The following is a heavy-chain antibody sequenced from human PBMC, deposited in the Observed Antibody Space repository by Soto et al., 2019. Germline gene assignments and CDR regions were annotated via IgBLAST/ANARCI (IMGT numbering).Heavy chain of an antibody. V-gene: IGHV4-31*03. J-gene: IGHJ5*02. Sequence: PSETLSLTCTVSGDSFSGGASFWSWIRQPPGKGLEWIANVYYSGSSYYNPSLKSRLTISVDTTKNQFSLQLKSMTAADTAVYYCAKLSCTSSTCYFPGWFDPWGQGALVTVSS. D-gene: IGHD2-2*01. CDR2: VYYSGSS. CDR1: GDSFSGGASF. CDR3: AKLSCTSSTCYFPGWFDP.